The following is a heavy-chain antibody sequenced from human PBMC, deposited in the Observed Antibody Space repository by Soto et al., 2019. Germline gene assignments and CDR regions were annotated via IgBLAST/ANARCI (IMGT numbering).Heavy chain of an antibody. J-gene: IGHJ4*02. CDR2: ISYDGSHK. CDR1: GFNFSSYG. D-gene: IGHD6-19*01. CDR3: AKALVKTSSWPAD. V-gene: IGHV3-30*18. Sequence: HVQLVESGGGVFQPGRSLRLSCVVSGFNFSSYGMHWVRQAPGKGLEWVAVISYDGSHKAFADSVKGRVAISRDNSKNTLFLQMNTLREEDTAVYYCAKALVKTSSWPADWGQGTLVTVSS.